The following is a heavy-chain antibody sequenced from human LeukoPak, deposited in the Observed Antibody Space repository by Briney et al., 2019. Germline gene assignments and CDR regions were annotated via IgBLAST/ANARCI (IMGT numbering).Heavy chain of an antibody. V-gene: IGHV3-66*02. CDR2: IHSGGST. CDR3: ASLAGDI. D-gene: IGHD6-19*01. Sequence: GGSLRLSCAASGFTVSSHYMSWVRQAPGKGLEWVSVIHSGGSTCHAGSVKGRFTISRDSSKNTVYLQMNSMRVEDTAVYYCASLAGDIWGQGTMVTVSS. J-gene: IGHJ3*02. CDR1: GFTVSSHY.